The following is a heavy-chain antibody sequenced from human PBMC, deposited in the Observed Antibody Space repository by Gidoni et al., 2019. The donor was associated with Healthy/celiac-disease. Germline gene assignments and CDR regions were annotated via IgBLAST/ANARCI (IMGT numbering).Heavy chain of an antibody. CDR1: GFTFSDYY. CDR2: ISSSSSYT. CDR3: ARGEYSYGYFFDY. V-gene: IGHV3-11*05. Sequence: QVQMVESGGGLVKPGGSLRLSCAASGFTFSDYYMSWIRQAPGKGLEWVSYISSSSSYTNYADSVKGRFTISRDNAKNSLYLQMNSLRAEDTAVYYCARGEYSYGYFFDYWGQGTLVTVSS. D-gene: IGHD5-18*01. J-gene: IGHJ4*02.